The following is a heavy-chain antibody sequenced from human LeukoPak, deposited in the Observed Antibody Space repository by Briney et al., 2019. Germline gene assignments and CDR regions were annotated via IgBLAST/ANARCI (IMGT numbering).Heavy chain of an antibody. Sequence: GGSLRLSCAASGFTVSSNYMSWVRQAPGKGLEWVSVIYSGGSTYYADSVKGRFTISRDNAKNSLYLQMNSLRAEDTADYYCLGSNIAAVWGQGTLVTVSS. J-gene: IGHJ4*02. D-gene: IGHD6-13*01. V-gene: IGHV3-53*01. CDR2: IYSGGST. CDR3: LGSNIAAV. CDR1: GFTVSSNY.